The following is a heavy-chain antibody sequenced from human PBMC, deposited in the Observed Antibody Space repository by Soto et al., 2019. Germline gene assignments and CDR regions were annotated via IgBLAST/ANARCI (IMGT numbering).Heavy chain of an antibody. CDR1: GFTFSSYW. CDR2: IKQDGSEK. V-gene: IGHV3-7*03. CDR3: ARDLSHAYYYDSSGPLGY. J-gene: IGHJ4*02. Sequence: VQLVESGGGLVQPGGSLRLSCAASGFTFSSYWMSWVRQAPGKGLEWVANIKQDGSEKYYVDSVKGRFTISRDNAKNSLYLQMNSLRAEDTAVYYCARDLSHAYYYDSSGPLGYWGQGTLVTVSS. D-gene: IGHD3-22*01.